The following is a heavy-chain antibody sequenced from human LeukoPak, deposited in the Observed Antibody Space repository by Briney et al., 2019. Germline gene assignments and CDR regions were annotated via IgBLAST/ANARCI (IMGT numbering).Heavy chain of an antibody. CDR1: GFTFSSYA. Sequence: GGSLRLPCAASGFTFSSYAMSWVRQAPGKGLEWVSAISGSGGSTYYADSVKGRFTISRDNSKNTLYLQMNSLRAEDTAVYYCAKDGPITYYYDSSGYSPFDYWGQGTLVTVSS. CDR3: AKDGPITYYYDSSGYSPFDY. CDR2: ISGSGGST. J-gene: IGHJ4*02. V-gene: IGHV3-23*01. D-gene: IGHD3-22*01.